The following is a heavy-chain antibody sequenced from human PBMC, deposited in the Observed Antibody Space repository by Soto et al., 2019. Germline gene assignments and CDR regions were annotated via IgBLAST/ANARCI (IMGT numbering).Heavy chain of an antibody. CDR2: INPATGAA. CDR3: ARGGGVGVAGSAAFDM. J-gene: IGHJ3*02. D-gene: IGHD3-3*01. CDR1: GYPVTAYY. Sequence: QLHLVQSGAVVKKPGASVTVSCSASGYPVTAYYMHWVRQAPGRGLEWMGGINPATGAAKYTQTFQGRVPMARETVPSTGFMELSGPTSGDTAVFYCARGGGVGVAGSAAFDMWGQGTLVTVSS. V-gene: IGHV1-2*02.